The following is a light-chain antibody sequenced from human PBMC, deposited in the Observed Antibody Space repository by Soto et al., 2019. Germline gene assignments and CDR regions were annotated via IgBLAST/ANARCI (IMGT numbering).Light chain of an antibody. Sequence: QSVLTQPLSASGSPGQSVTISCTGTSSDVGGYNYVSWYQQHPGKAPKLMIYEVSKRPSGVPDRFSGSKSGNTASLTVSGLQAEDEADYYCSSYAGSLYVFGTGTRSPS. CDR3: SSYAGSLYV. J-gene: IGLJ1*01. V-gene: IGLV2-8*01. CDR2: EVS. CDR1: SSDVGGYNY.